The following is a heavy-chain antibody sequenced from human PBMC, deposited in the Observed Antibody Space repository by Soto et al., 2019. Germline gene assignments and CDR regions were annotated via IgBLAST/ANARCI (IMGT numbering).Heavy chain of an antibody. CDR2: INPNSGGT. Sequence: ASVKVSCKASGYTFTGYYMHWVRQAPGQGLEWMGWINPNSGGTNYAQKFQGWVTMTRDTSISTAYMELSRLRSDDTAVYYCARAYYDSSGYRMDVWGQGTTVTVSS. D-gene: IGHD3-22*01. CDR1: GYTFTGYY. CDR3: ARAYYDSSGYRMDV. J-gene: IGHJ6*02. V-gene: IGHV1-2*04.